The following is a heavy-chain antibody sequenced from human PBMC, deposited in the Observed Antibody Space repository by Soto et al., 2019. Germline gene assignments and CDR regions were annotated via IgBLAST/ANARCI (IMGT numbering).Heavy chain of an antibody. D-gene: IGHD6-13*01. Sequence: SETLSLTCAVYGGSFSGYYWSWIRQPPGKGLEWIGEINHSGSTNYNPSLKSRVTISVDTSKNQFSLKLSSVTAADTAVYYCARARAGVYYYYYGMDVWGQGTTVTVSS. V-gene: IGHV4-34*01. CDR3: ARARAGVYYYYYGMDV. J-gene: IGHJ6*02. CDR1: GGSFSGYY. CDR2: INHSGST.